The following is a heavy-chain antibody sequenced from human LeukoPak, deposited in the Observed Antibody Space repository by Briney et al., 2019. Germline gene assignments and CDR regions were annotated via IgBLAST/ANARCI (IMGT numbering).Heavy chain of an antibody. J-gene: IGHJ4*02. V-gene: IGHV1-69*05. CDR1: GGTFSSYA. Sequence: SVKVSCKASGGTFSSYAISWVRQAPGQGLEWMGRIIPIFGTANYAQKFQGRVTITTDESTSTAYMDLSSLRSEDTAVYYCASHRVAAPPKFDYWGQGTLVTASS. CDR3: ASHRVAAPPKFDY. CDR2: IIPIFGTA. D-gene: IGHD2-15*01.